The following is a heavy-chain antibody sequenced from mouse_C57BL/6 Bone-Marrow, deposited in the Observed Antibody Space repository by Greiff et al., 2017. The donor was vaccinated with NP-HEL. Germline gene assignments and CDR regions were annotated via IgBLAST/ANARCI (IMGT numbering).Heavy chain of an antibody. Sequence: VQLKQSGPELVKPGASVKISCKASGYTFTDYYMNWVRQSPGKSLEWIGDINPNNGGTSYNQKFKGKATLTVDKSSSTAYMELRSLTSEDSAVYYCARRNGYAWFAYWGQGTLVTVSA. CDR2: INPNNGGT. V-gene: IGHV1-26*01. CDR3: ARRNGYAWFAY. J-gene: IGHJ3*01. CDR1: GYTFTDYY. D-gene: IGHD2-2*01.